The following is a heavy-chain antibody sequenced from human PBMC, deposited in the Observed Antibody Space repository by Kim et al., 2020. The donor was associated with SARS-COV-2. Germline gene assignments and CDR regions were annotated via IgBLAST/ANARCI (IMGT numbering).Heavy chain of an antibody. D-gene: IGHD3-22*01. J-gene: IGHJ3*02. V-gene: IGHV4-34*01. Sequence: SETLSLTCAVYGGSFSGYYWSWIRQPPGKGLEWIGEINHSGSTNYNPSLKSRVTISVDTSKNQFSLKLSSVTAADTAVYYCAKLVHYYDSSGYFSVPNDAFVIWGQGTMGTVSS. CDR3: AKLVHYYDSSGYFSVPNDAFVI. CDR2: INHSGST. CDR1: GGSFSGYY.